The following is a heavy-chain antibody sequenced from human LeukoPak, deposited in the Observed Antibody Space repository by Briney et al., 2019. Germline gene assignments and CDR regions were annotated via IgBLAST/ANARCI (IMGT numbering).Heavy chain of an antibody. D-gene: IGHD3-22*01. CDR1: GGSISSGDYY. V-gene: IGHV4-30-4*01. CDR3: ARDGTNHYDSSGNDAFDI. CDR2: IYYSGST. Sequence: PSETLSLTCTVSGGSISSGDYYWSWIRQPPGKGLEWIGYIYYSGSTYYNPSLKSRVTISVDTSKNQFSLKLSSVTAADTAVYYCARDGTNHYDSSGNDAFDIWGQGTMVTVSS. J-gene: IGHJ3*02.